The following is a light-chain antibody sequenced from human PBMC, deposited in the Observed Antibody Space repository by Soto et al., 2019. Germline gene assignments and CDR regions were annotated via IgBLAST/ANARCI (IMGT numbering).Light chain of an antibody. CDR1: SSNIANNY. Sequence: QSVLTQPPSVSAAPGQKVTISCSGSSSNIANNYVSWYQQLPGTAPKLLIHDNNQRPSGIPDRFSGSKSGTSATLGITGLQTGDEADYYCETWDSSLSAVVFGGGTKLTVL. CDR3: ETWDSSLSAVV. V-gene: IGLV1-51*01. CDR2: DNN. J-gene: IGLJ2*01.